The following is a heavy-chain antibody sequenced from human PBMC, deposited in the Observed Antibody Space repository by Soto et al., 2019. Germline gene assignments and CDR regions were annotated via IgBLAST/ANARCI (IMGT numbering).Heavy chain of an antibody. D-gene: IGHD6-6*01. CDR2: ISYDGSNK. V-gene: IGHV3-30*18. J-gene: IGHJ6*02. CDR1: GFTFSSYG. CDR3: ANIAARVGGRGMDV. Sequence: GGSLRLSCAASGFTFSSYGMHWVRQAPGKGLEWVAVISYDGSNKYYADSVKGRFTIPRDKSKNTLYLQMNSLRAEDTAVYYCANIAARVGGRGMDVWGQGTTVTVSS.